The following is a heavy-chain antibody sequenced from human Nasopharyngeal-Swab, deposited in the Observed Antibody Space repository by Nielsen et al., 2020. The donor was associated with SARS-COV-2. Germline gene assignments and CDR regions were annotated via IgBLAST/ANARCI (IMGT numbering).Heavy chain of an antibody. J-gene: IGHJ6*02. V-gene: IGHV3-11*06. CDR3: ARDRYSGSYGWVYYYNGMDV. CDR2: ISPSSSDT. CDR1: GFTFSDHY. Sequence: GESLKISCAASGFTFSDHYMTWIRQAPGKGLEWVLYISPSSSDTNYADSVKGRFTISRDNSKNTLYLQMNSLRAEDTAVYYCARDRYSGSYGWVYYYNGMDVWGQGTTVTVSS. D-gene: IGHD1-26*01.